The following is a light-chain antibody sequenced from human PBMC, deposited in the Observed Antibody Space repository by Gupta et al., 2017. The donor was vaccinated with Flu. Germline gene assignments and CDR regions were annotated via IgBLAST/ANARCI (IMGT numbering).Light chain of an antibody. V-gene: IGLV6-57*01. Sequence: SPGKTVTLSCTRSSGSIASNYVQWYQQRPGTSPTTVIYEDNQRPSGVPDRFSGSIDSSSNSASLTISGLKTEDEADYYCQSYEVFGGGTKLTVL. CDR2: EDN. CDR3: QSYEV. J-gene: IGLJ2*01. CDR1: SGSIASNY.